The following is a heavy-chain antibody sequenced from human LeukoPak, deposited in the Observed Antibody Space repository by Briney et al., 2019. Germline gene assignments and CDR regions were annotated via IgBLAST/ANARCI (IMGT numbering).Heavy chain of an antibody. CDR3: ARDIATVVHQE. J-gene: IGHJ4*02. V-gene: IGHV1-18*01. CDR1: GYTFTSYG. Sequence: ASVKVSCKASGYTFTSYGISWVRQAPGQGLEWMGWISGYSGNTNYVQKFQGRVTMATDTSTSTVYMELRSLRSDDTAVYYCARDIATVVHQEWGQGTLVTVSS. D-gene: IGHD2-2*01. CDR2: ISGYSGNT.